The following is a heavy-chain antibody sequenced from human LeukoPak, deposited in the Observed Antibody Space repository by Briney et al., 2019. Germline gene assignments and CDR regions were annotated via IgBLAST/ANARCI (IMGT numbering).Heavy chain of an antibody. V-gene: IGHV1-69*05. J-gene: IGHJ4*02. D-gene: IGHD3-22*01. Sequence: SVKVSCKASGGTFSSYAISLVRQAPGQGLEWMGRIIPIFGTANYAQKFQGRVTITTDESTSTAYMELSSLRSEDTAVYYCARDRFPYYYGSSGYYYFDYWGQGTLVTVSS. CDR1: GGTFSSYA. CDR3: ARDRFPYYYGSSGYYYFDY. CDR2: IIPIFGTA.